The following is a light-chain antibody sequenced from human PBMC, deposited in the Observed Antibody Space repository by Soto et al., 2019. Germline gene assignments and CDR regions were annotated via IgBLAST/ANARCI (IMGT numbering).Light chain of an antibody. Sequence: DIQMTQSPSSVSASVGDRVTITCRASQDINSRLAWYQQKLGKAPKLLIYFAFNLESGVPSRFIGSGSGTDFTLTITSLQPEDFATYYCQQADSLPRTFGGGTKVDIK. CDR1: QDINSR. V-gene: IGKV1-12*01. CDR2: FAF. CDR3: QQADSLPRT. J-gene: IGKJ4*01.